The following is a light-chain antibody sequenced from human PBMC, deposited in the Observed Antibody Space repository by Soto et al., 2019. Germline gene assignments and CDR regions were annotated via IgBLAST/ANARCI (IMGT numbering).Light chain of an antibody. CDR3: QQYRTAWT. CDR1: QGVRSNY. V-gene: IGKV3-20*01. CDR2: DAS. J-gene: IGKJ1*01. Sequence: DIVLTPSPATLSLSPGERATLSCRASQGVRSNYLAWYQQKPGQVPRLLIYDASRRATGIPDRFRGSGSGTDFPLTIRPLEPDESAVYYCQQYRTAWTFGQGTKVDIK.